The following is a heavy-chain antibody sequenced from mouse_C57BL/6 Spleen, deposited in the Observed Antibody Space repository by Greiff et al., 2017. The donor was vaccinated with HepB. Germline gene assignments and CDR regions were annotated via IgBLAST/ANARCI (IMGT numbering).Heavy chain of an antibody. D-gene: IGHD1-1*01. J-gene: IGHJ4*01. CDR1: GFSLTSYG. CDR3: ARSTVVAHYAMDY. Sequence: VKLVESGPGLVQPSQSLSITCTVSGFSLTSYGVHWVRQSPGKGLEWLGVIWSGGSTDYNAAFISRLSISKDNSKSQVFFKMNSLQADDTAIYYCARSTVVAHYAMDYWGQGTSVTVSS. V-gene: IGHV2-2*01. CDR2: IWSGGST.